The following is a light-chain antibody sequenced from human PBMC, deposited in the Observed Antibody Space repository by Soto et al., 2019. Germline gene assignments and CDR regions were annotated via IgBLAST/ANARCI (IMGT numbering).Light chain of an antibody. V-gene: IGLV3-10*01. CDR2: EDS. CDR3: YSTDSSGNHRV. J-gene: IGLJ3*02. CDR1: ALPKKY. Sequence: SSELTQPPSVSVSPGQTARITCFGDALPKKYAYWYQQKSGQAPVLVIYEDSKRPSGIPERFSGSSSGTMATLTISGAQVEDEADYYCYSTDSSGNHRVFGGGTKLTVL.